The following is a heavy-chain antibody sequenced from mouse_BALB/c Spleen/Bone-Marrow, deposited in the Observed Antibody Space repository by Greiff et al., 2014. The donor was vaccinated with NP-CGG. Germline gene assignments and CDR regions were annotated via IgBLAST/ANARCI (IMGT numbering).Heavy chain of an antibody. J-gene: IGHJ4*01. CDR2: SWAGGST. Sequence: QVQLKESGPGLVAPSQSLSITCTVSGFSLTIYGVHWVRQPPGKGLEWLGVSWAGGSTSYNSALLSRLTISKDISKSQVFLKMNSLQTDDTAMYYCAREGYGHAMDYWGQGTSVTVSS. D-gene: IGHD1-2*01. CDR1: GFSLTIYG. CDR3: AREGYGHAMDY. V-gene: IGHV2-9*02.